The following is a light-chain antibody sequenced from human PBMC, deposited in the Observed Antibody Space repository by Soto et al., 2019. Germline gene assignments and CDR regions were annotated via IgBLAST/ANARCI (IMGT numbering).Light chain of an antibody. J-gene: IGKJ1*01. V-gene: IGKV4-1*01. Sequence: DIVMTQSPDSLAVSLGERATINCKSGQSVLNSSNNKNNLAWYQQKPGQPPKLLVYWASTRESGVPDRFRGSGSGTDFTLTISSLQAEDVAVYYCQQHYSSPWTFGQGTKVEIK. CDR3: QQHYSSPWT. CDR2: WAS. CDR1: QSVLNSSNNKNN.